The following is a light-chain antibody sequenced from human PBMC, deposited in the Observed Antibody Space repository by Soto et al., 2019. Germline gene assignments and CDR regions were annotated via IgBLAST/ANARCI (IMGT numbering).Light chain of an antibody. CDR2: AXS. CDR3: QQASRVTRT. CDR1: QGISSW. V-gene: IGKV1D-12*01. Sequence: IDMTQTPSSVSASVGARVTVTXRASQGISSWLAWYQQKPGXAPKXXXDAXSSLQTGGPSRLSGSASGTYFTLTISSLQPEDFAVYYCQQASRVTRTFGQGTRLDIK. J-gene: IGKJ5*01.